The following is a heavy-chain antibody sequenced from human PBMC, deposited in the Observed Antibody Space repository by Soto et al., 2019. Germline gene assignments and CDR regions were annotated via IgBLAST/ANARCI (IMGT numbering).Heavy chain of an antibody. CDR3: ARGGTLALRGIAAAGTEYYFDY. V-gene: IGHV4-34*01. J-gene: IGHJ4*02. CDR2: INHSGST. Sequence: SETLSLTCAVYGGSFSGYYWSWIRQPSGKGLEWIGEINHSGSTNYNPSLKSRVTISVDTSKNQFSLKLSSVTAADTAVYYCARGGTLALRGIAAAGTEYYFDYWGQGTLVTAPQ. CDR1: GGSFSGYY. D-gene: IGHD6-13*01.